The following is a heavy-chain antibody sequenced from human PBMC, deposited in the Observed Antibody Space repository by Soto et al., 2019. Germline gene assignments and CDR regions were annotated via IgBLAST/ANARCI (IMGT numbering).Heavy chain of an antibody. CDR3: AREVGAPSGWLDP. J-gene: IGHJ5*02. CDR2: ISATGGLK. CDR1: GLTLTNYA. Sequence: EVQLSESGGRLGQPGGSWRLSCPASGLTLTNYAMTGARQSPGKGLQGVSGISATGGLKYYADSVQGRFTISRDNSKNTLYLQMDNLRDDDTAIYYCAREVGAPSGWLDPWGQGTQVTVSS. V-gene: IGHV3-23*01. D-gene: IGHD1-26*01.